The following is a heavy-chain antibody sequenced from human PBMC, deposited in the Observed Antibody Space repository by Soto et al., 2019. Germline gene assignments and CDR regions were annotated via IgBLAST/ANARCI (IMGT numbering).Heavy chain of an antibody. Sequence: PSETRSLTCAVYGGSFSGYYWSWIRQPPGKGLEWIGEINHSGSTNYNPSLKSRVTISVDTSKNQFSLQLSSVTAADTAVYFCAREDDGGDRYHYGLDVWGQGTPVTVSS. CDR3: AREDDGGDRYHYGLDV. D-gene: IGHD2-2*01. CDR2: INHSGST. CDR1: GGSFSGYY. V-gene: IGHV4-34*01. J-gene: IGHJ6*02.